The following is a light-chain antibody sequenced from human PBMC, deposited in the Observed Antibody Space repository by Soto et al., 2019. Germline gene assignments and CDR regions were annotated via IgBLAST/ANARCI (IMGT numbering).Light chain of an antibody. CDR2: DVT. CDR3: FSYAGSYTFV. CDR1: SSDVGAYNY. V-gene: IGLV2-11*01. Sequence: QSVLTQPRSVSGSPGQSVTISCTGTSSDVGAYNYVSWYQQYPGKAPRFILYDVTQRPSGVPHRFSGSKSGNTASLSISGLQADDEAVYYCFSYAGSYTFVFGSGTQLTVL. J-gene: IGLJ7*01.